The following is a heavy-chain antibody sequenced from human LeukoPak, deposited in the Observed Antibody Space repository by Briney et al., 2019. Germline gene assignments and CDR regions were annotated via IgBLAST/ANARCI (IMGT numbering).Heavy chain of an antibody. J-gene: IGHJ6*02. CDR2: ISGSGGST. D-gene: IGHD3-9*01. Sequence: TGGSLRLSCAASGFTFSSYAMSWVRQAPGKGLEWVSAISGSGGSTYYADSVKGRFTISRDNSKNTLYLQMNSLRAEDTAVYYCAKDRNYDILTGYYYYYYYYGMDVWGQGTTVTVSS. CDR1: GFTFSSYA. V-gene: IGHV3-23*01. CDR3: AKDRNYDILTGYYYYYYYYGMDV.